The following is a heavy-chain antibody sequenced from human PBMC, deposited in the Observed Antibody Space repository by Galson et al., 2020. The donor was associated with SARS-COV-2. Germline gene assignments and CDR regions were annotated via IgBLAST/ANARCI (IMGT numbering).Heavy chain of an antibody. D-gene: IGHD1-26*01. J-gene: IGHJ4*02. CDR1: GGSINRYY. CDR3: ARDRDGSFSIDC. V-gene: IGHV4-4*07. Sequence: SETLSLTCTVSGGSINRYYWSWIRQPAGKGLEWIGRIYNTGTTNYNASFKSRVTMSLDTSKNQFSLKLTSVTAADTAVYYCARDRDGSFSIDCWGQGTLVTVTS. CDR2: IYNTGTT.